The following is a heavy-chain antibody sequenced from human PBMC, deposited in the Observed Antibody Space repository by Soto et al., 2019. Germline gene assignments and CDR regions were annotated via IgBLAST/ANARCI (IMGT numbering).Heavy chain of an antibody. D-gene: IGHD2-15*01. J-gene: IGHJ4*02. CDR1: GGSISSGGYY. CDR3: ARYSRRPIRGYCSGGSCYGFDY. Sequence: SETLSLTCTVSGGSISSGGYYWSWIRQHPGKGLEWIGYIYYSGSTYYNPSLKSRVTISVDTSKNQFSLKLSSVTAADTAVYYCARYSRRPIRGYCSGGSCYGFDYWGQGTLVTVSS. V-gene: IGHV4-31*03. CDR2: IYYSGST.